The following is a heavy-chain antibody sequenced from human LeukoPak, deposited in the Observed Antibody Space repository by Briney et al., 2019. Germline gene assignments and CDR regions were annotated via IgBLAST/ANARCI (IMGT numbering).Heavy chain of an antibody. J-gene: IGHJ4*02. CDR3: ARGYGDYVWVY. D-gene: IGHD4-17*01. V-gene: IGHV4-59*07. Sequence: SDTLPLTCTVSGGSISSYYWSWIRQPPGKGLEWIGYIYYSGSTNYNPSLKSRVTTSVDTSKNQFSLKLSSVTAADTAVYYCARGYGDYVWVYWGQGTLVTVSS. CDR1: GGSISSYY. CDR2: IYYSGST.